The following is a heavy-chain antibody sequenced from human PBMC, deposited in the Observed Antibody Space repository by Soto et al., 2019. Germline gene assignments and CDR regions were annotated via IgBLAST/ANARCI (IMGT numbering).Heavy chain of an antibody. CDR1: GASINGGGYY. CDR2: IYYSGNT. D-gene: IGHD4-17*01. V-gene: IGHV4-31*03. CDR3: AGDPSYGDYSYYGMDV. J-gene: IGHJ6*02. Sequence: QVQLQESGPGLVKPSQTLSLTCTVSGASINGGGYYWSWIRQHPGKGLEWIGSIYYSGNTYYSPSLKSRVTISVDPSKNHFSLRLTSVTAADTAVYYCAGDPSYGDYSYYGMDVWGQGTTVTVSS.